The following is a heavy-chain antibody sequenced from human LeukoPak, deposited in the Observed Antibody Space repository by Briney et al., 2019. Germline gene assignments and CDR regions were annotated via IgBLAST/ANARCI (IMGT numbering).Heavy chain of an antibody. Sequence: SQTLSLTCTVSGGSISSGSYYWSWIRQPAGKGLEWIGRIYTSGSTNYNPSLKSRVTISVDTSKNQFSLKLGSVTAADTAVYYCAREGRFGEGVDYWGQGTLVTVSS. CDR1: GGSISSGSYY. CDR2: IYTSGST. CDR3: AREGRFGEGVDY. J-gene: IGHJ4*02. D-gene: IGHD3-10*01. V-gene: IGHV4-61*02.